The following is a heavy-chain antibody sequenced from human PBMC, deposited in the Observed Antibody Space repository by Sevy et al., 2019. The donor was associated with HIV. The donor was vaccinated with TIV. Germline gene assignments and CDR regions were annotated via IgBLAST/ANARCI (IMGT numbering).Heavy chain of an antibody. CDR3: ARIFPHGYPLGGAFDI. CDR2: ISAYNGNT. V-gene: IGHV1-18*01. Sequence: ASVKVSCKASGYTFTSYGISWVRQAPGQGLEWMGWISAYNGNTNYAQKLQGRVTMTTDTSTSTAYMELRSLRSDDTAVYYCARIFPHGYPLGGAFDIWGQGTMVTVSS. D-gene: IGHD3-22*01. CDR1: GYTFTSYG. J-gene: IGHJ3*02.